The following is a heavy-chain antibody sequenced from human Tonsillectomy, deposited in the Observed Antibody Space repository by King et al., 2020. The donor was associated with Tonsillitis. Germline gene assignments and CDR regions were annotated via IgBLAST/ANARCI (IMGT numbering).Heavy chain of an antibody. CDR2: ISGSGDNT. Sequence: VQLVESGGGLVQPGGSLRLSCSASGFTFSTYAMSWVRQAPGEGLEWVSGISGSGDNTYYADSVKGRFTISRDNSKNTLYLHLSSLRDADTAAYYCAKIQAAVSGMDVWGQGTTVTVS. J-gene: IGHJ6*02. CDR1: GFTFSTYA. V-gene: IGHV3-23*04. D-gene: IGHD2-15*01. CDR3: AKIQAAVSGMDV.